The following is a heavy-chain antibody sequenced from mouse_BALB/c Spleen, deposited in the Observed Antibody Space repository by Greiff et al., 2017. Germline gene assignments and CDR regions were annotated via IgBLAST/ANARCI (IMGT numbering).Heavy chain of an antibody. V-gene: IGHV5-9-3*01. CDR2: ISSGGSYT. D-gene: IGHD1-1*01. CDR3: ARHRDGSSYYFDY. CDR1: GFTFSSYA. J-gene: IGHJ2*01. Sequence: EVQLVESGGGLVKPGGSLKLSCAASGFTFSSYAMSWVRQTPEKRLEWVATISSGGSYTYYPDSVKGRFTISRDNAKNTLYLQMSSLRSEDTAMYYCARHRDGSSYYFDYWGQGTTLTVSS.